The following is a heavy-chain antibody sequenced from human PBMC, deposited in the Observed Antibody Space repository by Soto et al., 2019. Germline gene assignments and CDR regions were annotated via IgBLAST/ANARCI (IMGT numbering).Heavy chain of an antibody. Sequence: ASVKVSCKASGGTLSSSAITWVRQAPGQGLEWMGGIIPIIGTANYAQKFQGRVTITADESTSTGYVEMSSLRSEDTAVYYCARGLLWFGELLSAHYYYYGMDVWGQGTTVTVSS. V-gene: IGHV1-69*13. CDR3: ARGLLWFGELLSAHYYYYGMDV. CDR2: IIPIIGTA. CDR1: GGTLSSSA. D-gene: IGHD3-10*01. J-gene: IGHJ6*02.